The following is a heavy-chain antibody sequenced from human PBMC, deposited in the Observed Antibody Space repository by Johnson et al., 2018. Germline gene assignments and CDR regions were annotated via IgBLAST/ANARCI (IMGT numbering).Heavy chain of an antibody. D-gene: IGHD2-2*01. Sequence: VQLVESGGGLVQPGGSLRLSCAASGFTFSSYSMNWVRQAPGKGLAGVSYIGSSSIYYADPVKGRFTISKENAKNSLYLQMNSLGDEDTAVYYCAREGKWGRQYCTSTSCYMAGAFDIWGQGTMVTVSS. V-gene: IGHV3-48*02. J-gene: IGHJ3*02. CDR1: GFTFSSYS. CDR2: IGSSSI. CDR3: AREGKWGRQYCTSTSCYMAGAFDI.